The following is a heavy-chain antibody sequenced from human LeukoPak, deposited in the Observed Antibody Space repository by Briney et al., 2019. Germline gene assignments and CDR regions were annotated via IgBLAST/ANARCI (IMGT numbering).Heavy chain of an antibody. V-gene: IGHV3-23*01. D-gene: IGHD3-22*01. CDR3: ARVLPNTTIVSRVWFDP. CDR1: AFTFSTYA. Sequence: PGGSLRLSCAASAFTFSTYAMTWVRQAPGKGLEWVSSISGSGDSTYYADSVKGRFTISRDNSRNTLYLQMNSLRAEDTAVYYCARVLPNTTIVSRVWFDPWGQGTLVTVSS. CDR2: ISGSGDST. J-gene: IGHJ5*02.